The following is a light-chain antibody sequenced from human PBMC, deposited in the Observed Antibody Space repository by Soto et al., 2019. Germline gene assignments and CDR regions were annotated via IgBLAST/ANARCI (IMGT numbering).Light chain of an antibody. CDR2: ATS. CDR1: QNIRRY. J-gene: IGKJ1*01. V-gene: IGKV1-39*01. Sequence: DIQMTQSPTSLCTSVGHRVTITCRASQNIRRYLNWYQQIPGKAPNLLIYATSILQTGVPSRFSGSGTGTDFTFTINGLQPEDFATYYCQQGYTTRWTFGQGTKVDIK. CDR3: QQGYTTRWT.